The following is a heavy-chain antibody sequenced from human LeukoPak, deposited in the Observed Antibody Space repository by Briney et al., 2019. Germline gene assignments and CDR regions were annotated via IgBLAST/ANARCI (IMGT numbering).Heavy chain of an antibody. CDR2: ISTYNGDT. D-gene: IGHD2-15*01. V-gene: IGHV1-18*01. CDR1: GYTFTTFG. J-gene: IGHJ4*02. CDR3: ARVGADCSDCNCY. Sequence: ASVKVSCKASGYTFTTFGITWVRQAPGQGLEWMGWISTYNGDTNYAQKLQGRVTMTTDTSTSTAYMELRSLTSDDTAVDYCARVGADCSDCNCYWGQGTLVTVSS.